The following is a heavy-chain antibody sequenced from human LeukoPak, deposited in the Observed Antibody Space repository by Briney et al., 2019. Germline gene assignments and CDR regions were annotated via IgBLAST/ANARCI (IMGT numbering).Heavy chain of an antibody. V-gene: IGHV3-30*19. CDR1: GFTFSNYG. CDR3: ARGRYTDP. CDR2: ISYDGSNK. D-gene: IGHD3-10*01. Sequence: GGSLRLSCAASGFTFSNYGMHWVRQAPGKGLEWVAVISYDGSNKYYADSVKGRFTISRDNSKNTLYLQMNSLRAEDTAVYYCARGRYTDPWGQGTLVTVSS. J-gene: IGHJ5*02.